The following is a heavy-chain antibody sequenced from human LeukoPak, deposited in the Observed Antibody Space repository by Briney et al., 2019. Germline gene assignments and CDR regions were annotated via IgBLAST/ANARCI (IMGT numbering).Heavy chain of an antibody. J-gene: IGHJ4*02. CDR2: INPNSGGT. D-gene: IGHD3-22*01. CDR3: ARGRGKLTTIPDY. CDR1: GYTFTGYY. V-gene: IGHV1-2*02. Sequence: ASVKVSCKASGYTFTGYYMHWVRQAPGQGLEWMGWINPNSGGTNYAQKFQGRVTMTRDTSISTAYMELSRLRSDDTAVYYCARGRGKLTTIPDYWGQGTLVTVSS.